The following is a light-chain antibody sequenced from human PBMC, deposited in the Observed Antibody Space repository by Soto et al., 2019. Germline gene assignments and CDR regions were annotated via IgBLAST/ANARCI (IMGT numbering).Light chain of an antibody. CDR3: MQALQTPT. V-gene: IGKV2-28*01. CDR1: QSLLKTDGFQY. CDR2: VAS. Sequence: IVLTQSPLSLAVTPGEPASISCSSSQSLLKTDGFQYLDWYLQKPGQSPQLLIFVASNRASGVPDRFSGSGSGTDFTLRISRVEAEDVGVYYCMQALQTPTCGQGTRLEIK. J-gene: IGKJ5*01.